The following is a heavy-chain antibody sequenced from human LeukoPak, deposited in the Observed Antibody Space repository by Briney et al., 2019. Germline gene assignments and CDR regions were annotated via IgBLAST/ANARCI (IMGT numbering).Heavy chain of an antibody. Sequence: SCKVSGYTLTELSMHWVRQAPGKGLEWVSSISSSSSYIYYADSVKGRFTISRDNSKNTLYLQMNSLRAEGTAVYYCAQRSSRLHLDYWGQGTLVTVSS. V-gene: IGHV3-21*04. D-gene: IGHD6-25*01. CDR2: ISSSSSYI. J-gene: IGHJ4*02. CDR3: AQRSSRLHLDY. CDR1: GYTLTELS.